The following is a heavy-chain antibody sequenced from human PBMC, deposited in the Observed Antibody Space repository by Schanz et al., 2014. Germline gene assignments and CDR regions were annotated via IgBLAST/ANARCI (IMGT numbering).Heavy chain of an antibody. CDR3: AKIWKGHPIEVRPGWSDGMDV. CDR2: ISYEGSKK. J-gene: IGHJ6*02. V-gene: IGHV3-30*04. D-gene: IGHD6-6*01. CDR1: GFTFNDYA. Sequence: QVQLVESGGGVVQPGRSLKLSCAASGFTFNDYAMHWVRQAPGKGLEWVAVISYEGSKKYYPDSVQGRFTISRNNSKNTVYLQMNSLRAEDTAVYYCAKIWKGHPIEVRPGWSDGMDVWGQGTTVTVSS.